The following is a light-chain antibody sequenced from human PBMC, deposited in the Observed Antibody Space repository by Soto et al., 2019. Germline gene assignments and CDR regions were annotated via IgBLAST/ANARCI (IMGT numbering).Light chain of an antibody. CDR1: QSVSSY. CDR3: QQRSTTWT. J-gene: IGKJ1*01. Sequence: EIVSTQSPATLSLSPGERATLSCRASQSVSSYLAWYQQKPGQAPRLLIYDAPNRATGIPARFSGSGSGTDFTLTISSLEPEDFAVYYCQQRSTTWTFGQGTKVEIK. CDR2: DAP. V-gene: IGKV3-11*01.